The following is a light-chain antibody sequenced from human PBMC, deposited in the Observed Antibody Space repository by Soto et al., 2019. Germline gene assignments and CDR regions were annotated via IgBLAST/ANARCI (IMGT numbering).Light chain of an antibody. Sequence: EIVLTQSPGTLSLSPGERATLSCRASQSVNNNLAWYQQKPSQAPRLLIYDVSTRATGVPARFSASGSGTEFTLTISTLQSEDFALYYCQQYNNWPRTFGRGTKVDIK. CDR3: QQYNNWPRT. J-gene: IGKJ1*01. V-gene: IGKV3-15*01. CDR2: DVS. CDR1: QSVNNN.